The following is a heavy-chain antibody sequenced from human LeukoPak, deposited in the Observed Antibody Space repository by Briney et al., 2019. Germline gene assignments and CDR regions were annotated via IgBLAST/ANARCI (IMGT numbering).Heavy chain of an antibody. CDR2: INPNSGGT. CDR3: ARGGAYCGGDCYSGYYFDY. CDR1: GYTFTGYY. D-gene: IGHD2-21*02. V-gene: IGHV1-2*06. J-gene: IGHJ4*02. Sequence: ASVKVSCKASGYTFTGYYMHWVRQAPGQGLEWMGRINPNSGGTNYAQKFQGKVTMTRNTSISTAYMELSSLRSEDTAVYYCARGGAYCGGDCYSGYYFDYWGQGTLVTVSS.